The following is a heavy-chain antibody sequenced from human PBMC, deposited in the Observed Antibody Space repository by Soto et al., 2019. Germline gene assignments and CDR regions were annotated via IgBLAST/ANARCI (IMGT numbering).Heavy chain of an antibody. CDR1: GFTFSSYG. V-gene: IGHV3-30*18. CDR2: ISYDGSNK. D-gene: IGHD3-3*01. J-gene: IGHJ4*02. CDR3: AKWIFGVVSPFDY. Sequence: GGSLRLSCAASGFTFSSYGMHWVRQAPGKGLEWVAVISYDGSNKYYVDSVKGRFTISRDNSKNTLYLQMNSLRAEDTAVYYCAKWIFGVVSPFDYWGQGTLVTVSS.